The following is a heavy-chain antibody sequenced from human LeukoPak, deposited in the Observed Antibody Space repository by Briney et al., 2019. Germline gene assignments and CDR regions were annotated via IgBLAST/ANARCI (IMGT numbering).Heavy chain of an antibody. CDR1: GFTFSSYW. CDR2: IASDGSST. Sequence: PGGSLRLSCAASGFTFSSYWMNWVRQAPGKGLVWVSRIASDGSSTTYADSVKGRFTISRDNSKNTLYLQMNSLRAEDTAVYYCAKTLRVAKSLDYWGQGTLVTVSS. CDR3: AKTLRVAKSLDY. V-gene: IGHV3-74*01. J-gene: IGHJ4*02. D-gene: IGHD4-23*01.